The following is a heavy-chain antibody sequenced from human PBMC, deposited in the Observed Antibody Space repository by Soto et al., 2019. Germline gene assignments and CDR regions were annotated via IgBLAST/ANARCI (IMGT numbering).Heavy chain of an antibody. V-gene: IGHV3-23*01. CDR2: ISGSGGST. J-gene: IGHJ4*02. CDR1: GFTFSSYA. Sequence: EVRLLASGGGLVQPGGSLRLSCAASGFTFSSYAMSWVRQAPGKGLEWVAAISGSGGSTYYADSVKGRFTISGNNSKNELYLQMNSLRAEDTALYYCAKAALGNTMIVHFDYWGQGTLGTVSS. CDR3: AKAALGNTMIVHFDY. D-gene: IGHD3-22*01.